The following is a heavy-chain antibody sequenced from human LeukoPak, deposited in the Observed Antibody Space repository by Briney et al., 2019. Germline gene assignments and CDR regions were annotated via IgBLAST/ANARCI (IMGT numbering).Heavy chain of an antibody. CDR2: ISSSGSTI. V-gene: IGHV3-11*04. CDR3: AKDLSPIVVVPAASNY. Sequence: GGSLRLSYAASGFTFSDYYMSWIRQAPGKGLEWVSYISSSGSTIYYADSVKGRFTISRDNAKNSLYLQMSSLRAEDTAVYYCAKDLSPIVVVPAASNYWGQGTLVTVSS. J-gene: IGHJ4*02. D-gene: IGHD2-2*01. CDR1: GFTFSDYY.